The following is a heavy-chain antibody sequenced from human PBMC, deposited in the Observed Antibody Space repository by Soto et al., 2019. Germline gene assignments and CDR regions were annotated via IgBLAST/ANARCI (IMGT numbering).Heavy chain of an antibody. CDR1: GGSISSYY. D-gene: IGHD3-22*01. CDR3: ARDGYYYDSSGYSIAFDI. V-gene: IGHV4-59*01. CDR2: IYYSGST. J-gene: IGHJ3*02. Sequence: ASETLSLTCTVSGGSISSYYWSWIRQPPGKGLEWIGYIYYSGSTNYNPSLKSRVTISVDTSKDQFSLKLSSVTAADTAVYYCARDGYYYDSSGYSIAFDIWGQGTMCTVSS.